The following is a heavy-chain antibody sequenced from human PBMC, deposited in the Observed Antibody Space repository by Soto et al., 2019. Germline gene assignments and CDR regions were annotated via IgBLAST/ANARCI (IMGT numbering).Heavy chain of an antibody. CDR2: IASTSWNI. J-gene: IGHJ2*01. Sequence: LRLSCAASGFTFSGYSMNWVRQAPGKGLEWVSYIASTSWNIYYADTVKGRFTISRDNAKNSLYLQMNSLRDEDTAVYYCARGPSAAAPLSDWYFDLWGRGTLVTV. CDR1: GFTFSGYS. D-gene: IGHD2-2*01. V-gene: IGHV3-48*02. CDR3: ARGPSAAAPLSDWYFDL.